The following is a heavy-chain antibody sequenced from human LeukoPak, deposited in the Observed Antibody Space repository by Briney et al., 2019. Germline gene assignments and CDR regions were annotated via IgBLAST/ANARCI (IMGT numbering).Heavy chain of an antibody. D-gene: IGHD2-2*01. CDR2: IIPILGIA. J-gene: IGHJ6*03. V-gene: IGHV1-69*04. CDR1: GGTFSSYA. Sequence: SVKVSCKASGGTFSSYAISWVRQAPGQGLEWMGRIIPILGIANYAQKFQGRVTITADKSTSTAYMELSSLRSEDTAVYYCASPYDYFSMDVWGQGTTVTVSS. CDR3: ASPYDYFSMDV.